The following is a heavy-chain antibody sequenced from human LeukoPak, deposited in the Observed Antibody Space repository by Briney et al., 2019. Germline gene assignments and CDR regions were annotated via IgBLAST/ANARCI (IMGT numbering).Heavy chain of an antibody. CDR1: GGTFSSYS. V-gene: IGHV1-69*01. CDR3: ARISLGAIWGYYYGMDV. CDR2: IIPIFDTA. Sequence: GASVKVSCKASGGTFSSYSICWVRQAPGQGLEWMGGIIPIFDTADYAQKFQGRVTITAEESTSTAYMELSSLRSEDTAVFYCARISLGAIWGYYYGMDVWGQGTTVTVS. D-gene: IGHD1-26*01. J-gene: IGHJ6*02.